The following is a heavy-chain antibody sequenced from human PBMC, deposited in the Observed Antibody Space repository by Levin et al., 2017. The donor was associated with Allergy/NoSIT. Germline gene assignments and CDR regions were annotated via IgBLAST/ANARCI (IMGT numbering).Heavy chain of an antibody. CDR2: INPNSGNT. J-gene: IGHJ6*02. CDR1: GYSFSSYD. CDR3: ARLAADPSVTTMGYYYYAMDV. Sequence: GASVKVSCKASGYSFSSYDINWVRQATGQGLEWMGWINPNSGNTGFAQKFQGRVTMTRVSSISTAYMELSSRTSEDTAVYYCARLAADPSVTTMGYYYYAMDVWGQGTPVTVSS. D-gene: IGHD4-11*01. V-gene: IGHV1-8*01.